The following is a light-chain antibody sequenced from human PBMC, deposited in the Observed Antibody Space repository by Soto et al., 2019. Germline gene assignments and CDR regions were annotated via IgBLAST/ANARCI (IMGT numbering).Light chain of an antibody. CDR3: SSYTSSSTLV. CDR2: EVS. Sequence: QSALTQPASVSGSPGQSITISCTGTSSDVGGYNYVSWYQQHPGIAPKLMISEVSNRPSGVSNRFSGSKSGNTASLTISGRQAEDEADYYCSSYTSSSTLVFGGGTKVTVL. CDR1: SSDVGGYNY. V-gene: IGLV2-14*01. J-gene: IGLJ2*01.